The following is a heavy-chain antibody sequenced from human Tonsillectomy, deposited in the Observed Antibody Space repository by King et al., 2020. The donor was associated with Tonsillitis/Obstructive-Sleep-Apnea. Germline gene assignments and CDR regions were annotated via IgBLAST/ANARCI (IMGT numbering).Heavy chain of an antibody. CDR3: AREGYVYSNPRVSAAHYYYYMHV. V-gene: IGHV3-20*01. CDR2: INWNGGST. J-gene: IGHJ6*03. D-gene: IGHD4-11*01. Sequence: VQLVESGGGVVRPGGSLRLSCVASGFTFDSYGMNWVRQAPGKGLEWVSGINWNGGSTGYADSVKGRFTISRDNAKNSLYLQMNSLRAEDTALYHCAREGYVYSNPRVSAAHYYYYMHVWGEGTTVTVSS. CDR1: GFTFDSYG.